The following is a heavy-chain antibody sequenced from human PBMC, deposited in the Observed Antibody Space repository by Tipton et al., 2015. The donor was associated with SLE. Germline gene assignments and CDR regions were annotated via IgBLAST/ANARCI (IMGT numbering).Heavy chain of an antibody. Sequence: GSLRLSCEASGFTFDDYGLSWVRQAPGKGLEWVSGTNWNGGSTSYADSVKGRFIISRDNAKNSLYLQLNSLRAEDTAFYYCARSAGSYYFHYFDFWGHGTLVTVSS. CDR2: TNWNGGST. CDR3: ARSAGSYYFHYFDF. V-gene: IGHV3-20*04. CDR1: GFTFDDYG. D-gene: IGHD3-10*01. J-gene: IGHJ4*01.